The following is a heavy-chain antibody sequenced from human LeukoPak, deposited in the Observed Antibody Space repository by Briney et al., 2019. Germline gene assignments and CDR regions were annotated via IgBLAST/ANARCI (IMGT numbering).Heavy chain of an antibody. CDR2: LSYSGTT. D-gene: IGHD3-22*01. J-gene: IGHJ4*02. Sequence: SETLSLTCAVSGDSISGSYWSWIRQPPGKGLEWIGFLSYSGTTSYNPSLKGRLTISGDKSRNQFSLKLDSVTAADTAVYYCARQTSYDNRVLFAYWGQGILVTVSS. CDR3: ARQTSYDNRVLFAY. CDR1: GDSISGSY. V-gene: IGHV4-59*08.